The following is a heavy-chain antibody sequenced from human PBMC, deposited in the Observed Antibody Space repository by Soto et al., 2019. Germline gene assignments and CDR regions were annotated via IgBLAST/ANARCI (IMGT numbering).Heavy chain of an antibody. CDR3: ASFGVASMNWFDP. J-gene: IGHJ5*02. CDR2: IDYRENT. Sequence: PSVTISLTCTVAGGTIIGGCCYWNWNRKPPGKGLEWIGNIDYRENTYYNSSLKSRLTISLDTSKNQFSLKLSSVTAADTAVYYCASFGVASMNWFDPWGQGTLVTSPQ. D-gene: IGHD3-3*01. V-gene: IGHV4-30-4*01. CDR1: GGTIIGGCCY.